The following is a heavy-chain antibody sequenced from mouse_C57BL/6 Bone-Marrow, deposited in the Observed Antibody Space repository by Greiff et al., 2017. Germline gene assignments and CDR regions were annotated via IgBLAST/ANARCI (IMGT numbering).Heavy chain of an antibody. D-gene: IGHD2-1*01. CDR1: GYTFTSYW. CDR2: IYPGSGST. CDR3: ARWDHYDGNYPYAMDY. V-gene: IGHV1-55*01. J-gene: IGHJ4*01. Sequence: QVQLQQPGAELVKPGASVKMSCKASGYTFTSYWITWVKQRPGQGLEWIGDIYPGSGSTNYNEKFKSKATLTVDTSSSTAYMQLSSLTSEDSAVYYGARWDHYDGNYPYAMDYWGQGTSVTVSS.